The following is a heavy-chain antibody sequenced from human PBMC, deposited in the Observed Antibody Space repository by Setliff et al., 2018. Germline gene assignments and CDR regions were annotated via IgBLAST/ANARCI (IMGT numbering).Heavy chain of an antibody. CDR3: RQAVVGRDVFDV. V-gene: IGHV4-34*01. CDR1: SASFNTYY. D-gene: IGHD1-1*01. Sequence: SETLSLTCSVYSASFNTYYWSWIRQPPGKGLEWIGEVNRYGSGDYNPSLESRVTISVDTSKKEFSLTLTSVTAADTALYYCRQAVVGRDVFDVWGQGTMVTV. J-gene: IGHJ3*01. CDR2: VNRYGSG.